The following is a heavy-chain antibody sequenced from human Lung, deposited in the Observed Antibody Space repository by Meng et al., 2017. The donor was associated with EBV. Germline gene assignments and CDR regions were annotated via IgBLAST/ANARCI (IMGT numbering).Heavy chain of an antibody. CDR1: GDSVSSSSAA. Sequence: QVQLQQSGPGLVKPSQTLSLTWVISGDSVSSSSAAWTWIWQSPSRGLEWLGRTYYRSKWYNDYAVFVKSRITINPDTSKNQFSLQLNSVTPEDTAVYYCARGATSVFDLWGRGTLVTVSS. J-gene: IGHJ2*01. CDR2: TYYRSKWYN. V-gene: IGHV6-1*01. CDR3: ARGATSVFDL.